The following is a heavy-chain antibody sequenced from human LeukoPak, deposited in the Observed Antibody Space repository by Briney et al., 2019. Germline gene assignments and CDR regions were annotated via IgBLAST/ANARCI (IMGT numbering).Heavy chain of an antibody. CDR3: ARDYRAMDV. Sequence: GGSLRLSGAASGFTFSSHSMNWVHQAPGKGLEWVSYISSSSSSTIYYADSVKGRFTISRDNARNSLYLQMNSLRDEDTAVYYCARDYRAMDVWGRGTTVTVSS. V-gene: IGHV3-48*02. J-gene: IGHJ6*02. CDR2: ISSSSSSTI. CDR1: GFTFSSHS.